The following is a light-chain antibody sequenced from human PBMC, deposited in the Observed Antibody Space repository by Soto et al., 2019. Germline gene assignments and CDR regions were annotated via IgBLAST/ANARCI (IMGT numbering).Light chain of an antibody. CDR2: GAS. V-gene: IGKV3-20*01. CDR3: QQYGSSPGT. CDR1: QSIASDY. Sequence: EIVLTQSPATLSLSPGERATLSCRASQSIASDYLAWYQQRPGQAPRLLIYGASSRASGVPDRFSGSGSGTDFTLTISRVEPEDFAMYFCQQYGSSPGTFGQGTKVEIK. J-gene: IGKJ1*01.